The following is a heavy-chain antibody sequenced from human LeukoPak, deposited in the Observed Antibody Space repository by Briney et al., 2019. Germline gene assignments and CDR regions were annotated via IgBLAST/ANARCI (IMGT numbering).Heavy chain of an antibody. Sequence: GGSLRLSCAGSGFSVSDNYMTWVRQAPGKGPEWVSVTYSGGTTYYADSVEGRFTISRDSAKNTLYLQMNSLRTEDTAVYYCAKEGGLGYCSTTSCAFAHWGRGTLVTVPS. J-gene: IGHJ4*02. CDR1: GFSVSDNY. CDR3: AKEGGLGYCSTTSCAFAH. CDR2: TYSGGTT. V-gene: IGHV3-53*01. D-gene: IGHD2-2*01.